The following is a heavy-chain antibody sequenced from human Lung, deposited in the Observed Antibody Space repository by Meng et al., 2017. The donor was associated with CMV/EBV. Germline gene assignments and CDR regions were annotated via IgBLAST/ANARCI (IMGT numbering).Heavy chain of an antibody. CDR2: IIPMFGTK. V-gene: IGHV1-69*05. Sequence: SXXVSXKASGGTFSSYAISWVRQAPGQGLEWMGGIIPMFGTKSYAQKFQGRVTITTDESTSTAYMELSSLRSEDTVVYYCARESLQSGCFDYWGQGTLVTVSS. J-gene: IGHJ4*02. CDR3: ARESLQSGCFDY. CDR1: GGTFSSYA.